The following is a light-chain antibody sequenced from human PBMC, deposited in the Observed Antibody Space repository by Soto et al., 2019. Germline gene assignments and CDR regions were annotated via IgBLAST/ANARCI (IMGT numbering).Light chain of an antibody. Sequence: VLTQSPGTLSLSPLERATLSFMASQSLSSGFLAWYQQKPGQAPRLLIYGTSNRATGIPDRISGSRSGTEFTLTISSLQSEDFGVYYCQQFEDWPTFGQGTKVDIK. CDR2: GTS. CDR3: QQFEDWPT. J-gene: IGKJ1*01. CDR1: QSLSSGF. V-gene: IGKV3-20*01.